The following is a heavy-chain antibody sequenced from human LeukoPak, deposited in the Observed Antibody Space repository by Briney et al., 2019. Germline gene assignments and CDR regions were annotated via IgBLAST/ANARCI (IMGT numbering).Heavy chain of an antibody. CDR3: ARGGWEVPETFDY. D-gene: IGHD1-14*01. V-gene: IGHV1-18*01. CDR1: GYTFTRYG. J-gene: IGHJ4*02. Sequence: ASVKVSCRASGYTFTRYGINWGRQIPGLWLELMGWISGYNGNTDYAQTFQGRVTVTTDTSTGTVYMELRSLRSDDTAVYYCARGGWEVPETFDYWGQGTRISVSS. CDR2: ISGYNGNT.